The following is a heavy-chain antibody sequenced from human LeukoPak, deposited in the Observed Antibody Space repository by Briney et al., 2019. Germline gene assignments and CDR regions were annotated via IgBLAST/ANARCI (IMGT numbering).Heavy chain of an antibody. V-gene: IGHV3-48*03. J-gene: IGHJ4*02. CDR3: ARDNYSGSRYFDH. CDR2: ISISGRTI. D-gene: IGHD1-26*01. Sequence: RAGGSLRLSWAASGFIFSSYEMSWVRQAAGKGLEWVSYISISGRTIYYADSGNGRFTASRDKAQNSLYLEMNSLRAEDTAIYYCARDNYSGSRYFDHWGQGTLVSVSS. CDR1: GFIFSSYE.